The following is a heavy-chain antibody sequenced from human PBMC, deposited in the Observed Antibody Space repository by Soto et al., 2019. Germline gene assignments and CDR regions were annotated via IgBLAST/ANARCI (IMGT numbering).Heavy chain of an antibody. CDR3: ANVLMDSSGLYDAFDI. CDR1: GFTFSSYA. Sequence: GWSLRLSCAASGFTFSSYAMSWVRQAPGKGLEWVSSISGSGGSTYYADSVKGRFTISRDNSKNTLYLQMNSLRAEDTAVYYCANVLMDSSGLYDAFDIWGQGTLGTVSS. D-gene: IGHD6-19*01. V-gene: IGHV3-23*01. CDR2: ISGSGGST. J-gene: IGHJ3*02.